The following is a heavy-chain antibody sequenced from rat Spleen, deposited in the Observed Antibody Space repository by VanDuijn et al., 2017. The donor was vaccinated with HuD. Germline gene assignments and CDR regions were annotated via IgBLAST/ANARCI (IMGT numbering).Heavy chain of an antibody. J-gene: IGHJ3*01. Sequence: EVQLVESGGGLVQAGRSLKRSCAAPGFTFNDYNMACDRQAPKKGLEWVATLSFVGTKTYYRDSVKSRFTIARDNAENTLYLQRDSLRSEDTATYSCARQELRRLYWFGYWGQGTLVTVSS. CDR2: LSFVGTKT. CDR3: ARQELRRLYWFGY. CDR1: GFTFNDYN. D-gene: IGHD1-11*01. V-gene: IGHV5-7*01.